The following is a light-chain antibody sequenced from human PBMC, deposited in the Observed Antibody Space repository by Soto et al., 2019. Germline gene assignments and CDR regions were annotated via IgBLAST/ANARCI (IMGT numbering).Light chain of an antibody. CDR2: GAS. V-gene: IGKV3-15*01. Sequence: EVVDTRAPAILSKSPGALATLSCRAGQYVSSNLVWYQQKPGQAPRLLIYGASTRATGIPATFSGSGSGTDFTLTISSLQPVDFATEYYQQGRSTPPVTFGQGTWV. CDR3: QQGRSTPPVT. J-gene: IGKJ1*01. CDR1: QYVSSN.